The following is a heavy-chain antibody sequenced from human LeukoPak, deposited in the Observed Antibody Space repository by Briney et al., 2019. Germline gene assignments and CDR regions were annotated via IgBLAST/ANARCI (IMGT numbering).Heavy chain of an antibody. D-gene: IGHD3-3*01. V-gene: IGHV3-64*01. CDR1: GFTFSSYA. CDR3: ARDRSGYDFWSGLYYFDY. Sequence: RGSLRLSCAASGFTFSSYAMHWVRQAPGKGLEYVSAISSNGGSTYYANSVKGRFTISRDNSKNTLYLQMGSLRAEDMAVYYCARDRSGYDFWSGLYYFDYWGQGTLVTVSS. CDR2: ISSNGGST. J-gene: IGHJ4*02.